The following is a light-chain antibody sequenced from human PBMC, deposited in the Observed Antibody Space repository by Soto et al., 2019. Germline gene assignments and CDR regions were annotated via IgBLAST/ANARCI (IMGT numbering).Light chain of an antibody. CDR1: SSDVGAYNY. V-gene: IGLV2-14*01. Sequence: QSALTQPASVSGSPGQSITISCTGTSSDVGAYNYVSWYQQHPGKAPKLMIYEVNYRPSGVSNRFSGSKSGNTASLTISGLQAEDEADYYCSSYTTSSTVVFAGGTKVTVL. CDR3: SSYTTSSTVV. CDR2: EVN. J-gene: IGLJ2*01.